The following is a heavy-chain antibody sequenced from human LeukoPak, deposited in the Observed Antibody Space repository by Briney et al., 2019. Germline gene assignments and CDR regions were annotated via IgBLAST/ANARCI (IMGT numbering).Heavy chain of an antibody. CDR3: ARSRSAVEHYYYYVMAV. Sequence: ASVKVSCKASGYNFNAYGLSWVRQAPGQGLEWMGWISAYNGNTNYAQKLQGRVTMTTDTSTSTAYMDLRSLKSDDTAVYYCARSRSAVEHYYYYVMAVWGQGTTVTVSS. CDR1: GYNFNAYG. D-gene: IGHD1-26*01. V-gene: IGHV1-18*01. CDR2: ISAYNGNT. J-gene: IGHJ6*02.